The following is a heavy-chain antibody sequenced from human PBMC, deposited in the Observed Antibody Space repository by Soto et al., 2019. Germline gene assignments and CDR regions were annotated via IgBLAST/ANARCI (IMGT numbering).Heavy chain of an antibody. Sequence: QVQLVQSGAEVKKPGASVKVSCKASGYTFTNYAMHWARQAPGQRLAWMGWINAGNGNTKYSQKFQGRVTITRDTTASTAYRGLSRQRAADTAGYYCARGGSRDWYFDLWGRGTLVTVSS. D-gene: IGHD1-26*01. CDR2: INAGNGNT. CDR1: GYTFTNYA. V-gene: IGHV1-3*01. J-gene: IGHJ2*01. CDR3: ARGGSRDWYFDL.